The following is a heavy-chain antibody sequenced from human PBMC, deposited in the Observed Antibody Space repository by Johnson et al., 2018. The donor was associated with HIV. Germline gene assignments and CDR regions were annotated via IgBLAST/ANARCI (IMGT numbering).Heavy chain of an antibody. CDR3: ARGSYYDSSGDAFDI. CDR2: INSDGSST. CDR1: GFTVRSNY. V-gene: IGHV3-74*02. Sequence: VQLVESGGGLIQPGGSLRLSCEASGFTVRSNYISWVRQAPGKGLEWVSRINSDGSSTNYADSVKGRFTISRDNAENTLYLQMNSLRAKDTAVYYCARGSYYDSSGDAFDIWGQGTMVTVSS. J-gene: IGHJ3*02. D-gene: IGHD3-22*01.